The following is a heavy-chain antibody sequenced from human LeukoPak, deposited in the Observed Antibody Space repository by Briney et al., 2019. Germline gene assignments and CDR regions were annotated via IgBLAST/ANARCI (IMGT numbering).Heavy chain of an antibody. J-gene: IGHJ4*02. CDR1: GGSISSYY. CDR2: IYYSGST. Sequence: SETLSLTCTVSGGSISSYYWSWIRQPPGKGLEWIGYIYYSGSTNYNPSLKSRVTISVDTSKNQFSLKLSSVTAADTAVYYCARDHQDYKAGGYFDYWGQGTLVTVSS. V-gene: IGHV4-59*12. CDR3: ARDHQDYKAGGYFDY. D-gene: IGHD3-16*01.